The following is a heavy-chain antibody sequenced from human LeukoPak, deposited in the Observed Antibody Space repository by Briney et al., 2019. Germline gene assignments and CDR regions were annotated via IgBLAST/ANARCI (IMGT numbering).Heavy chain of an antibody. J-gene: IGHJ4*02. Sequence: PSETLSLTFTVSGGSISSYYWSWIRQPPGKGLEWIGYIYYSGSTNYNPSLKSRVTISVDTSKNQFSLKLSSVTAADTAVYYCARGEGSGWYYFDYWGQGTLVTVSS. CDR3: ARGEGSGWYYFDY. CDR2: IYYSGST. D-gene: IGHD6-19*01. V-gene: IGHV4-59*01. CDR1: GGSISSYY.